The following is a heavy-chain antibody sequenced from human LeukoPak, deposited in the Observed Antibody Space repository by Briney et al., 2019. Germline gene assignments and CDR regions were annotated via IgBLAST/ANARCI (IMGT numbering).Heavy chain of an antibody. CDR3: ARDFLSGSYYRGAFDI. D-gene: IGHD1-26*01. CDR2: ISAYNGNT. Sequence: ASVKVSCKASGYTFTSYGISWVRPAPGQGLEWMGWISAYNGNTNYAQKLQGRVTITTDTSTSTAYMELRSLRSDDTAVYYCARDFLSGSYYRGAFDIWGQGTMVTVSS. CDR1: GYTFTSYG. J-gene: IGHJ3*02. V-gene: IGHV1-18*01.